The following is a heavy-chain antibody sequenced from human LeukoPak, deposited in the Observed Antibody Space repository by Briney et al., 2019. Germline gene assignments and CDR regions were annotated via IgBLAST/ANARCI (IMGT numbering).Heavy chain of an antibody. Sequence: GGSLRLSCAASGFTFSSYGMHWVRQAPGKGLEWVTFIRYDGSNKFYADSVKGRFTISRDNSKNTLYLQMNNLRVEDTAVYYCAILSVPGGYFDYWGQGTLVTVSS. CDR2: IRYDGSNK. CDR1: GFTFSSYG. D-gene: IGHD3-10*02. J-gene: IGHJ4*02. CDR3: AILSVPGGYFDY. V-gene: IGHV3-30*02.